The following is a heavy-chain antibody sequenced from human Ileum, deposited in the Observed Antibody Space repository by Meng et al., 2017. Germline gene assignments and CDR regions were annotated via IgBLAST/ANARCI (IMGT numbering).Heavy chain of an antibody. CDR1: GGSIGSAAYY. V-gene: IGHV4-30-4*08. CDR2: IFDTGPP. J-gene: IGHJ5*02. CDR3: AASLDGNRFDP. D-gene: IGHD1-26*01. Sequence: QVQLQESGLGLVKVSQTLSLTCTFSGGSIGSAAYYWTWIRQHPAKGLEWIGYIFDTGPPSYSPPLRSRLSISMDTSKNQFSLRLTSVSAADTAVYYCAASLDGNRFDPWGQGTLVTVSS.